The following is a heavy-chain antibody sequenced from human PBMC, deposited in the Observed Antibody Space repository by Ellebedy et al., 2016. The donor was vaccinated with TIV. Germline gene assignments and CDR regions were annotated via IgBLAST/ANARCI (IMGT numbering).Heavy chain of an antibody. J-gene: IGHJ4*02. CDR3: ARDSWGGSFLVANYFDS. CDR1: GFAFSRCA. V-gene: IGHV3-30*04. D-gene: IGHD2-15*01. CDR2: ISYRGRNK. Sequence: GGSLRLXXAASGFAFSRCAMHWVRQTPGKGLEWVATISYRGRNKFYADAVKGRFSISRDNSMNTLYLQANSLRAEDTAVYYCARDSWGGSFLVANYFDSWGQGTLVSVSS.